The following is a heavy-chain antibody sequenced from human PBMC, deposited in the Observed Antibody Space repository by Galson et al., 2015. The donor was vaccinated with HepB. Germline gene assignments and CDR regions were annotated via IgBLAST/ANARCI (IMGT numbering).Heavy chain of an antibody. D-gene: IGHD5-12*01. CDR2: ISSSSSTI. CDR1: GFTFSSYS. J-gene: IGHJ4*02. V-gene: IGHV3-48*02. Sequence: SLRLSCAASGFTFSSYSMNWVRQAPGKGLEWVSYISSSSSTIYYADSVKGRFTISRDNAKNSLYLQMNSLRDEDTAVYYCARVPGYPPVAYYFDYWGQGTLVTVSS. CDR3: ARVPGYPPVAYYFDY.